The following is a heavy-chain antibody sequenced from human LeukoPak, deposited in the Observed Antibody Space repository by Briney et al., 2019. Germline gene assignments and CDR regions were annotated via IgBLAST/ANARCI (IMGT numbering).Heavy chain of an antibody. CDR2: ISGSGGNT. CDR3: AKDGSIATAGRLDY. V-gene: IGHV3-23*01. J-gene: IGHJ4*02. CDR1: GFTFNTYA. D-gene: IGHD6-13*01. Sequence: GGSLRLSCAASGFTFNTYAMSWVRQAPGKGLEWVSAISGSGGNTDYVDSVKGRFSISRDNSRTTLYPQMNSLRAEDTAVYYCAKDGSIATAGRLDYWGQGTLVTVSS.